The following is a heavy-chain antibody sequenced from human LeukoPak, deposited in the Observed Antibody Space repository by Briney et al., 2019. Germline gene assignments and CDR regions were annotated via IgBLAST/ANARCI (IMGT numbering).Heavy chain of an antibody. CDR1: GFTFSDYY. D-gene: IGHD3-16*01. J-gene: IGHJ5*02. CDR3: ARVWVHKGFDP. Sequence: PGGSLRLSCAASGFTFSDYYMSWVRQAPGKGLEWVSVIYSGGSTYYADSVKGRFTISRDNSKNTLYLQMNSLRAEDTAVYYCARVWVHKGFDPWGQGTLVTVSS. CDR2: IYSGGST. V-gene: IGHV3-53*01.